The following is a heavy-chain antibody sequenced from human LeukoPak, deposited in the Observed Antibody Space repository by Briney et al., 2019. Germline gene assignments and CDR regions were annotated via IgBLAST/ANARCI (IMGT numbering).Heavy chain of an antibody. CDR3: ARELGSGEPGPFDY. CDR1: GGSFSGYY. Sequence: PSETLSLTCAVYGGSFSGYYWSWIRQPPGKGLEWIGEINHSGSTNYNPSLKSRVTISVDTSKNQFSLKLSSVTAADTAVYYCARELGSGEPGPFDYWGQGTLVTVSS. CDR2: INHSGST. J-gene: IGHJ4*02. V-gene: IGHV4-34*01. D-gene: IGHD3-10*01.